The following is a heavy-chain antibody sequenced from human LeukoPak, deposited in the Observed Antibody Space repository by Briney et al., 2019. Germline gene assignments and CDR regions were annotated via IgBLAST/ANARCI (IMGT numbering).Heavy chain of an antibody. J-gene: IGHJ4*02. D-gene: IGHD4-17*01. V-gene: IGHV3-74*01. CDR1: GFTFSSYW. CDR2: ISSDGSST. CDR3: AWALRD. Sequence: PGGSLRLSCAASGFTFSSYWMHWVRQAPGKGLVWVSRISSDGSSTNYADSVEGRFTISRGNAKNTLYLQMNSLRAEDTATYYCAWALRDWGQGTLVTVSS.